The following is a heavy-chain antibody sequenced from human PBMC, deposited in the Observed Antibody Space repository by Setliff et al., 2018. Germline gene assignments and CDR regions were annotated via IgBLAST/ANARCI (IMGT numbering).Heavy chain of an antibody. V-gene: IGHV3-74*01. CDR2: MNSDGNSI. D-gene: IGHD5-12*01. CDR1: GFTFSNSW. J-gene: IGHJ4*02. CDR3: ARDSGVARIRKTAFDY. Sequence: GGSLRLSCAASGFTFSNSWMHWVRQAPGEGLVCVSRMNSDGNSIFYADSVKGRFTISRDNARNSLHLQMNNLRAEDTAVYYCARDSGVARIRKTAFDYWGQGTLVTVSS.